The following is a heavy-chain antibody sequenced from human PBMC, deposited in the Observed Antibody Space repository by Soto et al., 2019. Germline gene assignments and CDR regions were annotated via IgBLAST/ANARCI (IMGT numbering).Heavy chain of an antibody. CDR2: IFSNDEK. CDR3: ALIFGERMATILFDY. J-gene: IGHJ4*02. CDR1: GFSLSNARMG. V-gene: IGHV2-26*01. Sequence: QVTLKESGPVLVKPTETLTLTCTVSGFSLSNARMGVSWIRQPPGKALEWLAHIFSNDEKSYSTSLKSRLTISKHTSKSQVVLTMTNMDPVDTATYYCALIFGERMATILFDYWGQGTLVTVSS. D-gene: IGHD3-16*01.